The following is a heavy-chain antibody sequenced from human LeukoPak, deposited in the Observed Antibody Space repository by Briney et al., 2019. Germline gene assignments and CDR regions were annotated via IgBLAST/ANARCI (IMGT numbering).Heavy chain of an antibody. CDR3: ANTMSHYSSSYPYYMDV. CDR1: GFTISSYG. CDR2: ISGSGGST. D-gene: IGHD4-11*01. Sequence: PGGSLRLSCAASGFTISSYGMSWVRQAPGKGLEWVSAISGSGGSTYYADSVKGRFTISRDNSKNTLYLQMNSLRAEDTAVYYCANTMSHYSSSYPYYMDVWGKGTTVTVPS. V-gene: IGHV3-23*01. J-gene: IGHJ6*03.